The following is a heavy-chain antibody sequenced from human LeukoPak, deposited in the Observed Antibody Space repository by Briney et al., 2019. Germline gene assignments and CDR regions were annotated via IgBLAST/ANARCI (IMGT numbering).Heavy chain of an antibody. J-gene: IGHJ4*02. CDR1: GGSFSGYY. CDR2: INHSGST. Sequence: SETLSLTCAVYGGSFSGYYWSWIRQPPGKGLEWIGEINHSGSTNYNPSLKSRVTISVDTSKNQFSLKLSSVTAADTAVYYCGSISAAIPYWGQGTLVTVSS. V-gene: IGHV4-34*01. D-gene: IGHD2-2*01. CDR3: GSISAAIPY.